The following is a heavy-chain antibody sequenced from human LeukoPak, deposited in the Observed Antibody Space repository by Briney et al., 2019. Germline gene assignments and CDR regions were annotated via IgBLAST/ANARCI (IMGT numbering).Heavy chain of an antibody. Sequence: GGSLRLSCAASGFTFSSYGMSWVRQAPGKGLEWVSAISGSGGSTYYADSVKGRFTISRDNSKNTLYPQMNSLRAEDTAVYYCAKDPEKYCGGDCYGYWGQGTLVTVSS. D-gene: IGHD2-21*02. CDR2: ISGSGGST. J-gene: IGHJ4*02. CDR1: GFTFSSYG. CDR3: AKDPEKYCGGDCYGY. V-gene: IGHV3-23*01.